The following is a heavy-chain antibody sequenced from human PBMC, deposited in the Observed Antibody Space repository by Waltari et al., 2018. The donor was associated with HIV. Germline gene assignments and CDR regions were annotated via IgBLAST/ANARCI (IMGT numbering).Heavy chain of an antibody. CDR1: GYSFRRYS. V-gene: IGHV1-18*04. Sequence: QIQLVESGGEMKTTGASVKVSCKASGYSFRRYSISWVRPAPGQGLEWMGWISAYNYNKKYAEKFQGRVTMTTDTSTSTAYMELRNLRSDDTAMYYCARVESMLRVVHFDYWGQGTLVTVSS. D-gene: IGHD3-16*01. J-gene: IGHJ4*02. CDR3: ARVESMLRVVHFDY. CDR2: ISAYNYNK.